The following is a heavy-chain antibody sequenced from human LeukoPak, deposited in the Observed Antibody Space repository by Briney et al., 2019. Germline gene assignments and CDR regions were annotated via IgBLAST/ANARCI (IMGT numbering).Heavy chain of an antibody. J-gene: IGHJ4*02. CDR1: GGSFSGYY. V-gene: IGHV4-34*01. CDR2: INHSGST. D-gene: IGHD1-26*01. Sequence: SETLSLTCAVYGGSFSGYYWSWIRQPPGKGLEWIGEINHSGSTNYNPSLKSRVTMSVDTSKNQFSLKLSSVTAADTAVYYCARAPDSGSYLDYWGQGTLVTVSS. CDR3: ARAPDSGSYLDY.